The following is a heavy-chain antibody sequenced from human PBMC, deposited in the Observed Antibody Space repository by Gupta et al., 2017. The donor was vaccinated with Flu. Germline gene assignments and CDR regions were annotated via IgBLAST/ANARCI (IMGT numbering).Heavy chain of an antibody. CDR3: AKARDYETSGYFEN. D-gene: IGHD3-22*01. Sequence: GRIGYADSVKGRFSIARDNAKNSLFLQMNSLRAEDTALYYCAKARDYETSGYFENWGQGTLVTVSS. CDR2: GRI. J-gene: IGHJ4*02. V-gene: IGHV3-9*01.